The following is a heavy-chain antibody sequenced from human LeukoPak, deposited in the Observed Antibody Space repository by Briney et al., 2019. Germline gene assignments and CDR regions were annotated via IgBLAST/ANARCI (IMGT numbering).Heavy chain of an antibody. CDR3: AGRGDQYFDY. J-gene: IGHJ4*02. CDR2: INHSGST. CDR1: GGSFSGYY. D-gene: IGHD4-17*01. V-gene: IGHV4-34*01. Sequence: PSETLSLTCAVYGGSFSGYYWSWIRQPPGKGLEWIGEINHSGSTNYNPSLKSRVTISVDTSKNQFSLKLSSVTAADTAVYYCAGRGDQYFDYWGRGTLVTVSS.